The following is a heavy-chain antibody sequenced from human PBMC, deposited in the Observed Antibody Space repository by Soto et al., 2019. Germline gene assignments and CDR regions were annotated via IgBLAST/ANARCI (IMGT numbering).Heavy chain of an antibody. V-gene: IGHV3-21*01. D-gene: IGHD6-25*01. J-gene: IGHJ4*02. CDR1: GFNFAIYS. Sequence: GGSLRLSCAASGFNFAIYSMNWVRQAPGKGLEWVSSINSGSRYIYYADSVKGRFTISRDNAKNSLYLQMDSLRAEDTAIYYCARANQDPGMGAASAYWGQGALVTVSS. CDR3: ARANQDPGMGAASAY. CDR2: INSGSRYI.